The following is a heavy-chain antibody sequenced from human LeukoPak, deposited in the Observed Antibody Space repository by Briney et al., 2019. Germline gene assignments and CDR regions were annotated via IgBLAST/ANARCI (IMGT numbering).Heavy chain of an antibody. CDR3: TSVGFGPYYFDN. CDR2: IKSKTDGGTT. CDR1: GFTFSSYS. Sequence: GGSLRLSCAASGFTFSSYSMSWVRQAPGRGLEWVGRIKSKTDGGTTDYAAPVKGRFTISRDDSKNTLYLQMNSLKTEDTAVYYCTSVGFGPYYFDNWGQGTLVTVSS. V-gene: IGHV3-15*01. J-gene: IGHJ4*02. D-gene: IGHD3-10*01.